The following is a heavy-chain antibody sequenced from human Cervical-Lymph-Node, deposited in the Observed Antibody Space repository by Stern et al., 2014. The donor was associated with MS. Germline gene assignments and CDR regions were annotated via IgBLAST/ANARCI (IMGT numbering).Heavy chain of an antibody. V-gene: IGHV1-8*01. CDR2: MNPNNGNT. CDR1: GYTFTSFD. D-gene: IGHD7-27*01. Sequence: VQLVQSGAEVKKPGASVKVSCKASGYTFTSFDINWVRQATGQGLEWMGWMNPNNGNTGHAQKFQGRVPMTRNASISTAYMELSSLRSEDTAVFYCVRGTMTRGGLLGYHFDHWGQGALVTVSS. J-gene: IGHJ4*02. CDR3: VRGTMTRGGLLGYHFDH.